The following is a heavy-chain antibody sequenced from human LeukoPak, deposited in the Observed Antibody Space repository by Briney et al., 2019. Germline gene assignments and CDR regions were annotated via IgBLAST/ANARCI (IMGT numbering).Heavy chain of an antibody. CDR3: VQDGPLRSDY. J-gene: IGHJ4*02. D-gene: IGHD3-16*01. Sequence: PSETLSLTCTVSGASISTYYWSWIRQPAGKGLEWVGRIFASGTTNYNPSLESRVAMSVDTSKNQFPLNLSSVTAADTAIYYCVQDGPLRSDYWGQGTLVTVSS. CDR2: IFASGTT. V-gene: IGHV4-4*07. CDR1: GASISTYY.